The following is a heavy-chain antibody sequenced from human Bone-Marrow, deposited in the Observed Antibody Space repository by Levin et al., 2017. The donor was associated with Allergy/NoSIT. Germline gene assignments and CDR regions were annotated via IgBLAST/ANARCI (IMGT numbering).Heavy chain of an antibody. V-gene: IGHV3-74*01. CDR3: SRDPGLNWFDP. CDR2: LNGDGSST. D-gene: IGHD3-10*01. Sequence: LSLTCAASGFTFTSSFMHWVRPAPGKGLVWVSRLNGDGSSTNYADSVKGRFTISRDNAKNTLYLQMDSLRAEDTAVYYCSRDPGLNWFDPWGQGTLVTVSS. CDR1: GFTFTSSF. J-gene: IGHJ5*02.